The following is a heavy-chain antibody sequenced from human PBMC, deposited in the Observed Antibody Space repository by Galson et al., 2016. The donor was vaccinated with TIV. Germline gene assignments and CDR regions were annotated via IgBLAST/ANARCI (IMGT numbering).Heavy chain of an antibody. CDR1: EDTFSNHA. J-gene: IGHJ3*01. V-gene: IGHV1-69*13. CDR2: IVPIFRTP. Sequence: SVKVSCKASEDTFSNHAISWARQAPGQGLEWMGRIVPIFRTPTYAQKFQGRVTLTADESTSKAYMELSNLRSEDTDVYYGAREKYFYDSSLKGDAFDVWSQGSMVTVSS. D-gene: IGHD3-22*01. CDR3: AREKYFYDSSLKGDAFDV.